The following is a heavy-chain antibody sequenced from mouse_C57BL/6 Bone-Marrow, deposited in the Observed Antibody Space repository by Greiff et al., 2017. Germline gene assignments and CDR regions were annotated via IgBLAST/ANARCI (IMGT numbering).Heavy chain of an antibody. Sequence: EVHLVESGGGLVQPGGSLKLSCAASGFTFSDYYMYWVRQTPAKRLEWVASISHGGGSTYYPETVKGRFTISRDNAKNTLYLQMIRLKSEDTAMYDCARQPTKVKGWYFDVWGTGTTVTVSS. CDR3: ARQPTKVKGWYFDV. V-gene: IGHV5-12*01. D-gene: IGHD2-13*01. CDR1: GFTFSDYY. CDR2: ISHGGGST. J-gene: IGHJ1*03.